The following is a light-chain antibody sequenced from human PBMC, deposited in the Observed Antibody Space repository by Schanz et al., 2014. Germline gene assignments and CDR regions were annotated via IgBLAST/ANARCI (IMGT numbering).Light chain of an antibody. CDR3: QQYNGYPLT. V-gene: IGKV1-5*01. Sequence: DIQMTQSPSTLSASVGDRVTITCRASQSFNNWLAWYQQKPGKAPKLLIYDASSLESGVPSRFSGSGSGTEFTLTISSLQPDDFATYYCQQYNGYPLTFGQGTKVEIK. CDR1: QSFNNW. CDR2: DAS. J-gene: IGKJ1*01.